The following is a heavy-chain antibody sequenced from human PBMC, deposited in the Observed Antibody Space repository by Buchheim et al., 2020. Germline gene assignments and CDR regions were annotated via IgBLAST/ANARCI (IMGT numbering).Heavy chain of an antibody. Sequence: QLQLQESGPGLVKPSETLSLTCTVSGGSISSSSYYWGWIRQPPGKGLEWIGSIYYSGSTYYNPSLKSRVTISVDTSKNQFSLKLSSVTAADTAVYYCVCEGGHWNDAGLNRNFDYWGQGTL. J-gene: IGHJ4*02. CDR3: VCEGGHWNDAGLNRNFDY. CDR1: GGSISSSSYY. CDR2: IYYSGST. V-gene: IGHV4-39*01. D-gene: IGHD1-1*01.